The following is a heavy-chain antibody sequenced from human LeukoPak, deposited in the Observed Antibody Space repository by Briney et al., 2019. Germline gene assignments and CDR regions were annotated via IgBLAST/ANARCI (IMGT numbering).Heavy chain of an antibody. Sequence: GGSLRLSCAASGFTFSSYGMHWVRQAPGKGLGWVAFIRYDGNNKYYADSVKGRFTISRDNSKNTLYLQMNSLRAEDTAVYYCAKEIWPTVTTPGWTYFDYWGQGALVTVSS. V-gene: IGHV3-30*02. CDR1: GFTFSSYG. D-gene: IGHD4-17*01. CDR3: AKEIWPTVTTPGWTYFDY. J-gene: IGHJ4*02. CDR2: IRYDGNNK.